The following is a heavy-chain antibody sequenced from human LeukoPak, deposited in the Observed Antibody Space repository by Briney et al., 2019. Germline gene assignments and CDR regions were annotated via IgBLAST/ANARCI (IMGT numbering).Heavy chain of an antibody. CDR3: ARGVVRGVIISNYYYYYGMDV. D-gene: IGHD3-10*01. J-gene: IGHJ6*04. Sequence: PGGSLRLSCAASGFTFSSYWMSWVRQAPGMGLEWVANIKQDGSEKYYVDSVKGRFTISRDNAKNSLYLQMNSLRAEDTAVYYCARGVVRGVIISNYYYYYGMDVWGKGTTVTVSS. CDR1: GFTFSSYW. V-gene: IGHV3-7*03. CDR2: IKQDGSEK.